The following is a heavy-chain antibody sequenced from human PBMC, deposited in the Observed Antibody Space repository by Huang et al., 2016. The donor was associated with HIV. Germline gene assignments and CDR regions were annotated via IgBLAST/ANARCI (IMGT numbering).Heavy chain of an antibody. V-gene: IGHV1-69*01. CDR2: ISPTLGTA. Sequence: QVQLVQSGAEVKKPGSSVKVSCKASGGSFRNFAIGWVRQAPGQGLEWMGGISPTLGTANYAQKCQGRGTIIAAESTSTAYMELSSLRSEDTAVYYCATVDYYDTSGPQRGYFDNWGQGTLVTVSS. CDR1: GGSFRNFA. CDR3: ATVDYYDTSGPQRGYFDN. D-gene: IGHD3-22*01. J-gene: IGHJ4*02.